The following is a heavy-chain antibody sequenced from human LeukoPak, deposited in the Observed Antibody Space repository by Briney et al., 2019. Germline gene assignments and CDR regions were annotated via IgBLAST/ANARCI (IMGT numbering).Heavy chain of an antibody. V-gene: IGHV3-30*18. Sequence: GGSLRLSCAASGFTFSSYGMHWVRQAPGKGLEWVAVISYDGSNKYCADSVKGRFTISRDNSKNTLYLQMNSLRAEDTAVYYCAKGGYSSSSCDYWGQGTLVTVSS. CDR1: GFTFSSYG. D-gene: IGHD6-6*01. CDR3: AKGGYSSSSCDY. J-gene: IGHJ4*02. CDR2: ISYDGSNK.